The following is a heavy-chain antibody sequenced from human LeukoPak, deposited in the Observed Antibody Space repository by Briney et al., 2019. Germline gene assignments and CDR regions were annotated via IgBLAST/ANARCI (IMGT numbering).Heavy chain of an antibody. Sequence: ASVKVSCKASGYTFTSYYIHWVRQAPGQGLEWMGLINPSGGSTSYAQKFQGRVTMTRDTSTSTVYMELSSLRSEDTAVYYCATDRPHNCFDPWGQGTLVTVSS. CDR1: GYTFTSYY. V-gene: IGHV1-46*01. CDR3: ATDRPHNCFDP. CDR2: INPSGGST. J-gene: IGHJ5*02.